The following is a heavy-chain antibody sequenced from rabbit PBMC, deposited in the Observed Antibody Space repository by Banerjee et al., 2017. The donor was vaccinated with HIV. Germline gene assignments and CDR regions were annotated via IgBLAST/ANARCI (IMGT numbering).Heavy chain of an antibody. CDR2: IYTGSGHT. V-gene: IGHV1S45*01. CDR3: ARDRYTLSSDYSYYFGL. D-gene: IGHD1-1*01. J-gene: IGHJ4*01. Sequence: QEQLEESGGGLVKPGASLTLTCTASGFSFSSNYYMCWVRQAPGKGLEWIACIYTGSGHTYYASWAKGRFTISKTSSTTVTLQMTSLTAADTATYFCARDRYTLSSDYSYYFGLWGPGTLVTVS. CDR1: GFSFSSNYY.